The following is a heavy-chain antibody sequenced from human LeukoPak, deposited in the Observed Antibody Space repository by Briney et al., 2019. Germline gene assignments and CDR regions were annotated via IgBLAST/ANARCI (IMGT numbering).Heavy chain of an antibody. Sequence: KSSETLSLTCTVSSGSFRTYYWSWIRQPPGKGLEWIGYIFYNEGTGYNPSLKSRVTISVDTSKNQFSLQLTSVTAADTAVYYCARFGGAAFYFDNWSQGSLVTVSS. CDR1: SGSFRTYY. D-gene: IGHD3-10*01. J-gene: IGHJ4*02. CDR3: ARFGGAAFYFDN. CDR2: IFYNEGT. V-gene: IGHV4-59*12.